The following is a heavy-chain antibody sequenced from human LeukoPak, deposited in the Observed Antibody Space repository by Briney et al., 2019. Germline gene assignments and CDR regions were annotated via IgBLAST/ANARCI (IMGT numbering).Heavy chain of an antibody. CDR2: IRQDGSEK. V-gene: IGHV3-7*01. CDR3: ARDSAGNDY. D-gene: IGHD6-13*01. CDR1: GFTFSTYW. J-gene: IGHJ4*02. Sequence: GGSLRLSCAASGFTFSTYWMSWVRQAPGKGLEWVANIRQDGSEKYYVDSVKGRFTISRDNAKNSLYLQMNSLRAEDTAMYYCARDSAGNDYWGQETLVTVPS.